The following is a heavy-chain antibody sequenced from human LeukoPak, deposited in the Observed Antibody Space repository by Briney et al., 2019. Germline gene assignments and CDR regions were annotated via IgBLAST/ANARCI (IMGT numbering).Heavy chain of an antibody. CDR1: GGSISSSS. CDR2: ISSGSGTT. V-gene: IGHV3-48*01. J-gene: IGHJ4*02. CDR3: AKDRGNDYGVFDY. D-gene: IGHD4-17*01. Sequence: ETLSLTCTVSGGSISSSSYYWGWIRQPPGKGLEWISYISSGSGTTYYGDSVQGRFITSRDNAKNSLHLQMNSLRAEDTGVYYCAKDRGNDYGVFDYWGQGILVTVSS.